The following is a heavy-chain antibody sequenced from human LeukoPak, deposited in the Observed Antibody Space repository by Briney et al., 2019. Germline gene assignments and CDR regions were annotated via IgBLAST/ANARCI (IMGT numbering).Heavy chain of an antibody. J-gene: IGHJ4*02. CDR2: IYRGGNTNT. V-gene: IGHV3-66*01. D-gene: IGHD3-16*01. CDR1: GFTVSSYY. Sequence: GGSLRLSCAASGFTVSSYYMSWVRQAPGKGLEWVSVIYRGGNTNTYYADSVKGRFTLSRENSKNMLYFQMNSLRGEDTAVYYCVKNWGERPGHWGQGTLVTVSS. CDR3: VKNWGERPGH.